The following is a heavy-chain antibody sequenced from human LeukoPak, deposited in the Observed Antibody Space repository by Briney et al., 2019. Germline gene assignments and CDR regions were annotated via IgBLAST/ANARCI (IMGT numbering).Heavy chain of an antibody. V-gene: IGHV5-51*01. Sequence: GESLKISCKGSGYSFTNYWIGWVRQMPGKGLEWMGIIYPGDSDTRYSPSFQGQVTISADKSISTAYLQWSSLKASDTAMYYCAVLYDSSGYYRRYFDYWGQGTLVTVSS. J-gene: IGHJ4*02. CDR2: IYPGDSDT. D-gene: IGHD3-22*01. CDR1: GYSFTNYW. CDR3: AVLYDSSGYYRRYFDY.